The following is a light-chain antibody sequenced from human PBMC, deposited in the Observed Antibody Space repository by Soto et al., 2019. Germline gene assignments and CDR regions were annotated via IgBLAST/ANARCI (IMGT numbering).Light chain of an antibody. Sequence: DIQMTQSPSTLSASVGDRVTITCRASQSISSWLAWYQQKPGKAPKLLIYKASSLESGVPSRFSGSGSGTEFTLTISSLQPDDFATSYCQQYNSYLVYTFGQGTKLEIK. CDR1: QSISSW. V-gene: IGKV1-5*03. CDR3: QQYNSYLVYT. J-gene: IGKJ2*01. CDR2: KAS.